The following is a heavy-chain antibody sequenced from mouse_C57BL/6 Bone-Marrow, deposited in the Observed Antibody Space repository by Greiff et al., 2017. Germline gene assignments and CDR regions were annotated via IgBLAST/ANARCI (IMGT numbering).Heavy chain of an antibody. J-gene: IGHJ3*01. CDR3: ASYLVYDCGAWFSY. V-gene: IGHV2-5*01. Sequence: QVQLKQSGPGLVQPSQSLSITCTVSGFSLTSYGVHWVRQSPGKGLEWLGVIWRGGSTDYNAAFMSILSITKDNSKSQVFCKMNSLQADDTAIYYCASYLVYDCGAWFSYWGQGTLVTVSA. CDR1: GFSLTSYG. D-gene: IGHD2-3*01. CDR2: IWRGGST.